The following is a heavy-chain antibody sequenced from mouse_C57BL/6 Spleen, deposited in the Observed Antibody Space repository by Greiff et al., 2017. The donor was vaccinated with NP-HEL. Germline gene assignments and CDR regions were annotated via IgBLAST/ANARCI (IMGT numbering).Heavy chain of an antibody. D-gene: IGHD2-3*01. Sequence: EVHLVESGGGLVKPGGSLKLSCAASGFTFSDYGMHWVRQAPEKGLEWVAYISSGRSTIYYADTVKGRFTISRDNAKNTLFLQMTSLRSEDTAMYYCARRGGFYDGYSYYFDYWGQGTTLTVSS. J-gene: IGHJ2*01. V-gene: IGHV5-17*01. CDR3: ARRGGFYDGYSYYFDY. CDR2: ISSGRSTI. CDR1: GFTFSDYG.